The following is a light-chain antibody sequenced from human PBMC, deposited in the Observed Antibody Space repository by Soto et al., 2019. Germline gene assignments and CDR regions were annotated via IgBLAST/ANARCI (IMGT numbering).Light chain of an antibody. CDR2: DVN. J-gene: IGLJ1*01. CDR1: SSDVGIYNY. Sequence: QSALTQPASVSGSPGQSITLSCTGTSSDVGIYNYVSWYQQHPGKAPKLMIYDVNNRPSGISNRFSRSKSGNTASLTISGLQAEDEADYYCSSFTSSSTYVFGTGTKVTVL. V-gene: IGLV2-14*01. CDR3: SSFTSSSTYV.